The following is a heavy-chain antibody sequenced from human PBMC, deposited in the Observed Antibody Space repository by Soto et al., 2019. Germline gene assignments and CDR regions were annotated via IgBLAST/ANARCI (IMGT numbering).Heavy chain of an antibody. Sequence: SVKVSCKASGGTFSSYPISWVRLAPGQALQWMGGIIPIFGTANYAQKFQGRVTITADKSTSTAYMELSSLRSEDTAVYYCARDKTPRLRFLEWHRYYYYYYGMDVWGQGSTVTASS. CDR2: IIPIFGTA. D-gene: IGHD3-3*01. CDR3: ARDKTPRLRFLEWHRYYYYYYGMDV. CDR1: GGTFSSYP. J-gene: IGHJ6*02. V-gene: IGHV1-69*06.